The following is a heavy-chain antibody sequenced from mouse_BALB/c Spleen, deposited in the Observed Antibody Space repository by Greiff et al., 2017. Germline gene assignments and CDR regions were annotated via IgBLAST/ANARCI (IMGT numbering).Heavy chain of an antibody. CDR1: GFTFTDYY. CDR2: IRNKANGYTT. V-gene: IGHV7-3*02. Sequence: EVKVVESGGGLVQPGGSLRLSCATSGFTFTDYYMSWVRQPPGKALEWLGFIRNKANGYTTEYSASVKGRFTISRDNSQSILYLQMNTLRAEDSATYYCARGYFWFAYWGQGTLVTVSA. J-gene: IGHJ3*01. CDR3: ARGYFWFAY. D-gene: IGHD1-1*01.